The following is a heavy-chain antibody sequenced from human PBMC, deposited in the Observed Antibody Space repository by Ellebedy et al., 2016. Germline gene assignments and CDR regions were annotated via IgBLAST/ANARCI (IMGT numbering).Heavy chain of an antibody. Sequence: GSLRLSCNVSGGSVSSDYWNWIRRPPGKGLEWIGYVFHTGTPNYNPSLKSRVTMSVDTSKSQFSLRRTSVTAADTAVYYCAKWNGGWYAFEVWGQGTMVTVSS. V-gene: IGHV4-59*02. J-gene: IGHJ3*01. CDR3: AKWNGGWYAFEV. CDR1: GGSVSSDY. D-gene: IGHD6-19*01. CDR2: VFHTGTP.